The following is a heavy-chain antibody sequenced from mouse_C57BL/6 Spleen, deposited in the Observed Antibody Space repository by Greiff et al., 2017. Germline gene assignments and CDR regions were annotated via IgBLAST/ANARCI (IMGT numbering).Heavy chain of an antibody. V-gene: IGHV3-6*01. CDR3: TRPMVTTFAMDY. D-gene: IGHD2-2*01. Sequence: EVKLVESGPGLVKPSQSLYLSCSVSGYSIIRGYYWNWIRQFPGHKLEWMGYISYDGSNKYNPSLKNRIAITRDTSKNQFFLKLNSVTTEDTATYCGTRPMVTTFAMDYWGQGTSVTVSS. J-gene: IGHJ4*01. CDR1: GYSIIRGYY. CDR2: ISYDGSN.